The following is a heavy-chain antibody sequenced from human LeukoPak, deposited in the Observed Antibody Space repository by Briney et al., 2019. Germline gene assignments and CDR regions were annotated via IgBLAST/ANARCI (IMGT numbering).Heavy chain of an antibody. CDR2: ISYSGST. J-gene: IGHJ4*02. CDR3: AVSSGWYSGFDY. CDR1: GGSISSSSYY. Sequence: SETLSLTCTVYGGSISSSSYYWGWIRQPPVKGLEWIGSISYSGSTYYSPSLKSRITISVDTSKNQFSLKLSSVTAADTAVYYCAVSSGWYSGFDYWGQGTLVTDSP. V-gene: IGHV4-39*01. D-gene: IGHD6-19*01.